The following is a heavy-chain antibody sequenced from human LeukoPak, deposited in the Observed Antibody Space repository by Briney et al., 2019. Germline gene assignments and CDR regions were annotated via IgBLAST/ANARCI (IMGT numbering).Heavy chain of an antibody. D-gene: IGHD1-1*01. CDR2: ISGSGGST. Sequence: PGGSLRLSCAASGFTFSTYAMSWVRQAPEKGLEWVSGISGSGGSTYYAESVKGRCTISRDNPKNTLYLQMNSLRAEDTAVYYCATTLLRASTYMDVWGKGTTVTVSS. CDR1: GFTFSTYA. V-gene: IGHV3-23*01. CDR3: ATTLLRASTYMDV. J-gene: IGHJ6*03.